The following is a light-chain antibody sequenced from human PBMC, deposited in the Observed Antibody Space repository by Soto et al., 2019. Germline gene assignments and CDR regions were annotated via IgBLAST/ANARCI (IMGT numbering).Light chain of an antibody. CDR1: SSGVGTYNL. CDR2: EVN. Sequence: QSALTQPASASGSPGQSITISCTGASSGVGTYNLVSWYQQHPDKAPKLTISEVNKRPSGVSNRFSGSKSGNTASLTISGLLAEDEADYYCSSPAVGSTLGVFGGGTKLTVL. CDR3: SSPAVGSTLGV. V-gene: IGLV2-23*02. J-gene: IGLJ3*02.